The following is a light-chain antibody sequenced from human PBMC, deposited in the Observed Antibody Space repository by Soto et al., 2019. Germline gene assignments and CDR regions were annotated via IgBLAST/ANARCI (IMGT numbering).Light chain of an antibody. V-gene: IGKV3-11*01. CDR3: QQSRNWSST. CDR1: QSVSSY. J-gene: IGKJ1*01. CDR2: DAS. Sequence: EIVLTQSPATLSLSPGERATLSCRASQSVSSYLAWYQQKPGQAPRLLIYDASNRTTGIPGRFSGSGSGTDFPLTISCLETEAFAVYYCQQSRNWSSTFGQGTKVEIK.